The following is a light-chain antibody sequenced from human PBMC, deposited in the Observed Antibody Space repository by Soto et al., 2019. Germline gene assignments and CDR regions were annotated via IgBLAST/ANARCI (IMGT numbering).Light chain of an antibody. CDR3: QQYGRAPFT. CDR1: QSGSISY. J-gene: IGKJ3*01. CDR2: GAT. V-gene: IGKV3-20*01. Sequence: IVVTKSPGTLTLSPGTRATLSCSASQSGSISYLAWYQQKPVQAPRLLIYGATSVATGVPDRYSGGGAGTDFTLTICRLEHEDFSEYYSQQYGRAPFTFAPGTRWIS.